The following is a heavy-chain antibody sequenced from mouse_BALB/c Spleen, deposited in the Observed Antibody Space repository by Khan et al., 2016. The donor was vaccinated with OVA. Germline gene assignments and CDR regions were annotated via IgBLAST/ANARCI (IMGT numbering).Heavy chain of an antibody. Sequence: EVELVESGGGLVKPGRSLKLSCAASGFTFSNYAMSWVRQTPEKRLEWVATISSGGSYTYYPDSVKGRFTISRDNAKNTLYLQMSSLRSEDTAMYYCARTPGYYGSNYFDYWGQGTTLTVSS. CDR1: GFTFSNYA. V-gene: IGHV5-9-3*01. J-gene: IGHJ2*01. CDR2: ISSGGSYT. D-gene: IGHD1-1*01. CDR3: ARTPGYYGSNYFDY.